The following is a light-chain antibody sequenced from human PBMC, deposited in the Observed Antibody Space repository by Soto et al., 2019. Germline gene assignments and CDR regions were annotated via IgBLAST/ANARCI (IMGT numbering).Light chain of an antibody. CDR1: GSNIGSGYD. J-gene: IGLJ3*02. CDR2: GVT. Sequence: QSVLTQPPSVSGAPGQRVTISCTGGGSNIGSGYDVHWYQQVPGTAPKLMIFGVTERPSGVPDRFSGSKSGNTASLTVSGLQADDEAVYYCYSYAGRNIWVFGGGTKLTVL. V-gene: IGLV1-40*01. CDR3: YSYAGRNIWV.